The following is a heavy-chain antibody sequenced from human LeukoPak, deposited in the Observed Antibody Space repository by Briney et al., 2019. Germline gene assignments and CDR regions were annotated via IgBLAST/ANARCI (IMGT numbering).Heavy chain of an antibody. CDR2: IYYSGST. CDR3: ARPIVEAVGSDY. Sequence: SETLSLTCTVSSGSISSYYWGWIRQPPGKGRERIWSIYYSGSTYYNPSLKSRVTISVDTSKNQFSLKLSSVTAADTAVFYCARPIVEAVGSDYWGQGSLVTVSS. V-gene: IGHV4-39*01. J-gene: IGHJ4*02. CDR1: SGSISSYY. D-gene: IGHD3-22*01.